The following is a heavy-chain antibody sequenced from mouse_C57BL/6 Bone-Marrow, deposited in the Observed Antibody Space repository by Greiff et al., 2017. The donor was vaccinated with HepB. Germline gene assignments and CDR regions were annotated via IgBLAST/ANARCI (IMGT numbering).Heavy chain of an antibody. J-gene: IGHJ4*01. D-gene: IGHD1-1*01. CDR1: GYAFSSSW. Sequence: QVQLKESGPELVKPGASVKISCKASGYAFSSSWMNWVKQRPGKGLEWIGRIYPGDGDTNYNGKFKGKATLTADKSSSTAYMQLSSLTSEDSAVYFCARSTVVPYAMDYWGQGTSVTVSS. V-gene: IGHV1-82*01. CDR3: ARSTVVPYAMDY. CDR2: IYPGDGDT.